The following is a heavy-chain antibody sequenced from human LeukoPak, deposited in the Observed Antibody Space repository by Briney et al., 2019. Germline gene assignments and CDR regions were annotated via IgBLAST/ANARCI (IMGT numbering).Heavy chain of an antibody. D-gene: IGHD2-15*01. V-gene: IGHV1-8*03. J-gene: IGHJ6*03. CDR2: MNPNSGNT. Sequence: ASVKVSCKASGYTFTSYDINWVRQATGQGLEWMGWMNPNSGNTGYAQKFQGRVTITRNTSISTAYMELSSLRSEDTAVYYCARDWALYCSGGSCSGYYYYMDVWGKGATVTVSS. CDR1: GYTFTSYD. CDR3: ARDWALYCSGGSCSGYYYYMDV.